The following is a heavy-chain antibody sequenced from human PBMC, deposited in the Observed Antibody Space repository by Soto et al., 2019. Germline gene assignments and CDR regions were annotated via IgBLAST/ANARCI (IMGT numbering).Heavy chain of an antibody. CDR1: GFIVSDTY. Sequence: EVQLVESGGGLVQPGGSLRLSCTASGFIVSDTYVNWVRQAPGKGLEWVSVISNRGDTHYADSVRGRFSLSRDISDNTLHLQMNNLRVEGTAVYYCAREPRYCRGGSCSITGDAYDIWGQETMVTVSS. J-gene: IGHJ3*02. V-gene: IGHV3-66*01. CDR2: ISNRGDT. CDR3: AREPRYCRGGSCSITGDAYDI. D-gene: IGHD2-15*01.